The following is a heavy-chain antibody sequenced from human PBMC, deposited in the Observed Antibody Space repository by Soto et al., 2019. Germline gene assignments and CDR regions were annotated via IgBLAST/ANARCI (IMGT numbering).Heavy chain of an antibody. Sequence: ASVKVSCKASGYTFTGYYMHWVRQAPGQGLEWMGWINPNSGGTNYAQKFQGRVTMTRGTSISTAYMELSRLRSDDTAVYYCARDIVVVPAAMRGPYYYYGMDVWGQGTTVTVSS. CDR2: INPNSGGT. D-gene: IGHD2-2*01. CDR3: ARDIVVVPAAMRGPYYYYGMDV. V-gene: IGHV1-2*02. CDR1: GYTFTGYY. J-gene: IGHJ6*02.